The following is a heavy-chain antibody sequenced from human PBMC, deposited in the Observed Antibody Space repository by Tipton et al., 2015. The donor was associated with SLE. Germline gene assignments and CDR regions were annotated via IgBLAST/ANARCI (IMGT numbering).Heavy chain of an antibody. D-gene: IGHD3-22*01. CDR3: ARLEIVTMIEDYNVWRFDP. V-gene: IGHV4-59*08. CDR1: GGSINSDY. Sequence: TLSLTCTVSGGSINSDYWSWIRQPPGKGLEWIGDISYSGGASYNPSLKSQLTISVDTSKNQFSLRLHSVTPADTAVYYCARLEIVTMIEDYNVWRFDPWGQGTLVTVSS. CDR2: ISYSGGA. J-gene: IGHJ5*02.